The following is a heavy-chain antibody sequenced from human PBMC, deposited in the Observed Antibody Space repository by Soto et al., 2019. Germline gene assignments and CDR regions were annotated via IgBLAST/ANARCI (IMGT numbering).Heavy chain of an antibody. J-gene: IGHJ4*02. CDR1: SGSFSGYY. CDR3: ARGGGSGWYVDY. D-gene: IGHD6-19*01. CDR2: INHSGST. Sequence: QVQLQQWGAGLLKPSETLSLTCAVYSGSFSGYYWSWIRQSPGKGLEWNGEINHSGSTNCNPSLESRVTISVDTSKNQISLKLSSVTAADTAVYYCARGGGSGWYVDYWGQGTLVTVSS. V-gene: IGHV4-34*01.